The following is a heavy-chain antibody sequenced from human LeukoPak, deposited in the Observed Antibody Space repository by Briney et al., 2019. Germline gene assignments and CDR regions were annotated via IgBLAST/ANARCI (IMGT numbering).Heavy chain of an antibody. J-gene: IGHJ3*02. CDR1: GGSISTYY. Sequence: SETLSLTCTVSGGSISTYYWSWIRQPAGKGLEWIGRIYTSGSTNYNPSLKSRVTISVDTSKNQFSLKLSSVTAADTAVYYCARDSNPIVVVPAAASAAFDIWGQGTMVTVSS. CDR3: ARDSNPIVVVPAAASAAFDI. D-gene: IGHD2-2*01. CDR2: IYTSGST. V-gene: IGHV4-4*07.